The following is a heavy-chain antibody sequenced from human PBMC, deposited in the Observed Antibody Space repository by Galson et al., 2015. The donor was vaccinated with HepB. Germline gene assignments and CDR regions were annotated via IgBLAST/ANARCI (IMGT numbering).Heavy chain of an antibody. CDR2: IYWNDDK. J-gene: IGHJ4*02. Sequence: PALVKPTQTLTLTCTFSGFSLSTSGVGVGWIRQPPGKALEWLALIYWNDDKRYGPSLKSRLTITKDTSKNQVVLTMTNMDPVDTATYYCAHRRGGSYYSYWGQGTLVTVSS. D-gene: IGHD1-26*01. V-gene: IGHV2-5*01. CDR3: AHRRGGSYYSY. CDR1: GFSLSTSGVG.